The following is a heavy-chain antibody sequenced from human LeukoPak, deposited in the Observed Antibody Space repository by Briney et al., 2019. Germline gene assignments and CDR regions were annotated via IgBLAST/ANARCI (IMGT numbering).Heavy chain of an antibody. CDR2: IYSGGST. V-gene: IGHV3-66*04. CDR3: AKQLGYCSDGSCYFPY. J-gene: IGHJ4*02. D-gene: IGHD2-15*01. CDR1: GFTVSSSY. Sequence: GGSLRLSCAASGFTVSSSYMSWVRQGPRKELEWISVIYSGGSTYYADSVRGRFPVSRDNSKNTLYLQMNSLRAVDTAVYYCAKQLGYCSDGSCYFPYWGQGTLVTVSS.